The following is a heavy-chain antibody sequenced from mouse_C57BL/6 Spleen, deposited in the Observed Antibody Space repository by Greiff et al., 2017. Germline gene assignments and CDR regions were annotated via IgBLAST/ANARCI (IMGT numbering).Heavy chain of an antibody. D-gene: IGHD2-2*01. V-gene: IGHV1-22*01. J-gene: IGHJ2*01. CDR3: ARESNGYQYDIDY. Sequence: VQLQQSGPELVKPGASVKMSCKASGYTFTDYNMHWVKQSHGKSLEWIGYINPNNGGTSYNQKFKGKATLTVNKSSSTAYMELRSLTSEDSAVYYCARESNGYQYDIDYWGQGTTLTVSS. CDR1: GYTFTDYN. CDR2: INPNNGGT.